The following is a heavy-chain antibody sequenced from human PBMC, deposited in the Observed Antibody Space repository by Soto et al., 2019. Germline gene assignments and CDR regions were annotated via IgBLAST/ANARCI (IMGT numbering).Heavy chain of an antibody. D-gene: IGHD5-12*01. CDR2: IYPGDSET. V-gene: IGHV5-51*01. Sequence: GESLKISCKGSGYDFTRTWIGWVRQLPGKGLDWMGIIYPGDSETRYSPSFQGQVTISADKSISTAYLQWSSLKTSDTAMYYCARLVRGYHSYTDHWGQATRVTLSS. CDR1: GYDFTRTW. CDR3: ARLVRGYHSYTDH. J-gene: IGHJ4*02.